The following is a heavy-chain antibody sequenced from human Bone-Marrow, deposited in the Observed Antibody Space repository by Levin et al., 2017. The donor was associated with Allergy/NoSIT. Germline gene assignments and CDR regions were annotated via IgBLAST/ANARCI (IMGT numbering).Heavy chain of an antibody. D-gene: IGHD3-22*01. CDR2: IYYSGST. Sequence: SETLSLTCTVSGGSISSSSYYWGWIRQPPGKGLEWIGSIYYSGSTYYNPSLKSRVTISVDTSKNQFSLKLSSVTAADTAVYYCARDRGRDHYDSSGYYVGGLDYWGQGTLVTVSS. CDR1: GGSISSSSYY. J-gene: IGHJ4*02. V-gene: IGHV4-39*07. CDR3: ARDRGRDHYDSSGYYVGGLDY.